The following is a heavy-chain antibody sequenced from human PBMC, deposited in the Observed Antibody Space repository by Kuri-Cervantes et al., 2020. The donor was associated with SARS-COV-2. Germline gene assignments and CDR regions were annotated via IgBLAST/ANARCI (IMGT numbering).Heavy chain of an antibody. J-gene: IGHJ4*02. Sequence: SETLSLTCTVSGGSISSASYHWNWIRQPAGKRLEWIGRVYVSGTTNYNPSLKSRVTISVDTSKNQFSLKLSSVTAADTAVYYCARVGRAGPFDYWGQGTLVTVSS. CDR3: ARVGRAGPFDY. CDR2: VYVSGTT. D-gene: IGHD6-13*01. V-gene: IGHV4-61*02. CDR1: GGSISSASYH.